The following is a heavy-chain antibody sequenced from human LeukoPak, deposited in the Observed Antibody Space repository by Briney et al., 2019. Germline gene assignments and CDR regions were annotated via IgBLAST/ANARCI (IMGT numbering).Heavy chain of an antibody. CDR2: ISVYNGNA. V-gene: IGHV1-18*01. CDR1: GYNFTNYG. J-gene: IGHJ4*02. Sequence: ALVKVSCKASGYNFTNYGISWVRQAPGQGLEWMGWISVYNGNANYLQRLQGRVSMTTDTSTSTAYVELRSLRSDDTAVYFCARYSDFWTGYRRENYFDYWGQGTLVTVSS. CDR3: ARYSDFWTGYRRENYFDY. D-gene: IGHD3/OR15-3a*01.